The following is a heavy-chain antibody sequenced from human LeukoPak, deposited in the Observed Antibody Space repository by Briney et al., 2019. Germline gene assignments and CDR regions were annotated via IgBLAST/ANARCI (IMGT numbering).Heavy chain of an antibody. CDR1: GLTFNRYW. CDR2: IKQDGTET. J-gene: IGHJ4*02. Sequence: GGSLRLSCVAFGLTFNRYWMSWLRQVPGKGLEWVANIKQDGTETHYVDSVKGRFTISRDNAKNTLYLQMNSLRAEDTALYYCARDSGRGYDYWGQGTLVTVSS. CDR3: ARDSGRGYDY. D-gene: IGHD3-10*01. V-gene: IGHV3-7*01.